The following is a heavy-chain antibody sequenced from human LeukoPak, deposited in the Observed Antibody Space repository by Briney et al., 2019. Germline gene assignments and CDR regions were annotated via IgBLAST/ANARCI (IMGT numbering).Heavy chain of an antibody. D-gene: IGHD6-13*01. J-gene: IGHJ5*02. CDR1: GYTFTSYG. CDR2: ISAYNGNT. V-gene: IGHV1-18*01. Sequence: ASVKVSCKASGYTFTSYGFSWVRQAPGQGLEWMGWISAYNGNTNYAQKLQGRVTMTTDTSTSTAYMGLRSLRSDDTAVYYCARDHVAAAGTLPPRLPFDPWGQGTLVTVSS. CDR3: ARDHVAAAGTLPPRLPFDP.